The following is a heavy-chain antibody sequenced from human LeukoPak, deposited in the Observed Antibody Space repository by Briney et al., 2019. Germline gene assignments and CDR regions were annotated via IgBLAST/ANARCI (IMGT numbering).Heavy chain of an antibody. CDR1: GYTFTGYY. J-gene: IGHJ5*02. CDR2: INPNGGGT. CDR3: ARDPYYYDSSGYYYDRFDP. D-gene: IGHD3-22*01. V-gene: IGHV1-2*02. Sequence: ASVKLSCKASGYTFTGYYMHWVRQAPGQGLEWMGWINPNGGGTNYAQKYHGRVTMTRHTSISTAYMQLSRLRSADTAVYYCARDPYYYDSSGYYYDRFDPWGQGTLVIVSS.